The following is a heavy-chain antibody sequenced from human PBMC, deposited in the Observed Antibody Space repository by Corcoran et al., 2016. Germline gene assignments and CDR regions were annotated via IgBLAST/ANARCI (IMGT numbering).Heavy chain of an antibody. CDR3: SREAGIAVAGTGRGAFDI. J-gene: IGHJ3*02. Sequence: QLQLQESGPGLVKPSETLSLTCTVSGGSISSSSYYWGWIRQPPGKGLEWIGSIYYSGSTYYNPSLKSRVTISVDTSKNQFSLKLSSVTAADTAVYDWSREAGIAVAGTGRGAFDIWGQGTMVTVSS. D-gene: IGHD6-19*01. CDR1: GGSISSSSYY. CDR2: IYYSGST. V-gene: IGHV4-39*07.